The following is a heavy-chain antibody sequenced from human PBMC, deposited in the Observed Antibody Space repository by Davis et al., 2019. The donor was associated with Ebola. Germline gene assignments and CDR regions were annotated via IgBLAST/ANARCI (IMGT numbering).Heavy chain of an antibody. CDR2: ISSSSSYI. D-gene: IGHD3-3*01. CDR3: ARNYDFWSGYSTLDY. V-gene: IGHV3-21*01. CDR1: GFTFSSYG. Sequence: GESLKISCAASGFTFSSYGMHWVRQAPGKGLEWVSSISSSSSYIYYADSVKGRFTISRDNAKNSLYLQMNSLRAEDTAVYYCARNYDFWSGYSTLDYWGQGTLVTVSS. J-gene: IGHJ4*02.